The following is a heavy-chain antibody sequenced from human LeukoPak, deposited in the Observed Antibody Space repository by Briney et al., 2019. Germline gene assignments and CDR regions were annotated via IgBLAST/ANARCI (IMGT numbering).Heavy chain of an antibody. Sequence: GGSLRLSCAASGFTFSSHAMNWVRQAPGKGLEWVSNIGKGGASPHYADSVKGRFTISRDNSKNTLFLQMNSLRAEDTAVYFCAKDRGFYGSATYYFDYWGQGTMVTVSS. J-gene: IGHJ4*02. CDR3: AKDRGFYGSATYYFDY. CDR1: GFTFSSHA. V-gene: IGHV3-23*01. D-gene: IGHD3-10*01. CDR2: IGKGGASP.